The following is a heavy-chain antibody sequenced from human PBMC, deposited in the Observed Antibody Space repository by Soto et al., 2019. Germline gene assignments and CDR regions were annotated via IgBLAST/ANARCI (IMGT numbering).Heavy chain of an antibody. V-gene: IGHV3-23*01. CDR1: GFTFGSYA. J-gene: IGHJ3*02. CDR3: AKFIIAVAGTRDAFDI. Sequence: PGGSLRLSCAASGFTFGSYAMSWVRQAPGKGLEWVSAISGSGGSTYYADSVKGRFTISRDNSKNTLYLQMNSLRAEDTAVYYCAKFIIAVAGTRDAFDIWGQGTMVTVSS. D-gene: IGHD6-19*01. CDR2: ISGSGGST.